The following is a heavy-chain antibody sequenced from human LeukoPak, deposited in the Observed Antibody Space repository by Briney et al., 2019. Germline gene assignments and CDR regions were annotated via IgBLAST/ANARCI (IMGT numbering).Heavy chain of an antibody. J-gene: IGHJ5*02. D-gene: IGHD3-10*01. CDR3: ASRQTMVRGLYWFDP. V-gene: IGHV4-34*01. CDR2: INHSGST. Sequence: SETLSLTCAVYGGSFSGYYWSWIRQPPGKGLEWIGEINHSGSTNYNPSLKSRVTISVDTSKNQFSLKLNSVTAADTAVYYCASRQTMVRGLYWFDPWGQGTLVTVSS. CDR1: GGSFSGYY.